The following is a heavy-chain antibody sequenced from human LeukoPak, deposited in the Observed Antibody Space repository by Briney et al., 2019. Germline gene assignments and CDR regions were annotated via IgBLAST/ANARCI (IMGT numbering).Heavy chain of an antibody. Sequence: SQTLSLTCTVSGGPISSGGYYWSWIRQHPGKGLEWIGYIYYSGSTYYNPSLKSRVTISVDTSKNQFSLKLSSVTAADTAVYYCASSLWFGELWSAFDIWGQGTMVTVSS. CDR2: IYYSGST. D-gene: IGHD3-10*01. J-gene: IGHJ3*02. V-gene: IGHV4-31*03. CDR3: ASSLWFGELWSAFDI. CDR1: GGPISSGGYY.